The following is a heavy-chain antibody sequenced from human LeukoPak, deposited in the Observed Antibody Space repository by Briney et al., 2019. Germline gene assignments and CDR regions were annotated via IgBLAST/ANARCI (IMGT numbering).Heavy chain of an antibody. CDR3: AKGDGYNFFDY. J-gene: IGHJ4*02. CDR1: GFTSSSYV. D-gene: IGHD5-24*01. Sequence: GGSLRLSCAVSGFTSSSYVMAWVRQAPGKGLEWVSVFYVGGATYYADSVKGRSTISRDNSENTLYLQMKSLRAEDTAVYYCAKGDGYNFFDYWGQGTLVTVSS. V-gene: IGHV3-23*03. CDR2: FYVGGAT.